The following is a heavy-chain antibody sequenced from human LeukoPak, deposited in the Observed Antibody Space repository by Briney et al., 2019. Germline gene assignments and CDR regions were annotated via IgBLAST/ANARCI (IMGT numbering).Heavy chain of an antibody. J-gene: IGHJ4*02. CDR3: ARSHGSGSYYGY. Sequence: GASVKVSCKASGYTFTGYYMHWVRQAPGQGLEWMGWNNPNSGGTNYAQKFQGRVTITRDTSISTAYMELSRLRSDDTAVYYCARSHGSGSYYGYWGQGTLVTVSS. V-gene: IGHV1-2*02. CDR1: GYTFTGYY. D-gene: IGHD3-10*01. CDR2: NNPNSGGT.